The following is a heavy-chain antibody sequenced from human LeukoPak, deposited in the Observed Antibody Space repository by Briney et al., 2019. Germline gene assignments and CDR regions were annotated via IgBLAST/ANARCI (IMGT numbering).Heavy chain of an antibody. CDR2: ISGSGGST. CDR1: GFTFSSYA. Sequence: GGSLRLSCAASGFTFSSYAMSWVRQAPGKGLEWVSAISGSGGSTYYADPVKGRFTISRDNSKNTLYLQMNSLGAEDTAVYYCAKDRESYLSQDYWGQGTLVTVSS. CDR3: AKDRESYLSQDY. D-gene: IGHD5/OR15-5a*01. J-gene: IGHJ4*02. V-gene: IGHV3-23*01.